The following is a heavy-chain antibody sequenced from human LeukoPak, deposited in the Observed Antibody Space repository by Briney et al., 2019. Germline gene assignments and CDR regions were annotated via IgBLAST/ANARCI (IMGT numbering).Heavy chain of an antibody. Sequence: QPSETLSLTCTVSGGSISSYYWSWIRQPPGKGLEWIGYIYTSGSTNYNPSLKSRVTISVDTSKNQFSLKLSSVTAADTAVYYCACWTYYYDSSGYYYWFDPWGQGTLVTVSS. CDR3: ACWTYYYDSSGYYYWFDP. J-gene: IGHJ5*02. CDR2: IYTSGST. V-gene: IGHV4-4*09. CDR1: GGSISSYY. D-gene: IGHD3-22*01.